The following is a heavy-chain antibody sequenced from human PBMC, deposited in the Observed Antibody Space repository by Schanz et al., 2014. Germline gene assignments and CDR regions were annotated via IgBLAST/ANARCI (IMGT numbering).Heavy chain of an antibody. Sequence: QVQLVQSGAEVKKPGAAVKLSCEASGFTFTTYYIFWVRQAPGQGLEWMGMINPSGGSARYAQKFQGRVTMTRDTSTNTVYMELSSLRSEDTAVYYCAREKSGSYYPDDYGGQGTLVTVSS. V-gene: IGHV1-46*01. D-gene: IGHD1-26*01. CDR2: INPSGGSA. J-gene: IGHJ4*02. CDR3: AREKSGSYYPDDY. CDR1: GFTFTTYY.